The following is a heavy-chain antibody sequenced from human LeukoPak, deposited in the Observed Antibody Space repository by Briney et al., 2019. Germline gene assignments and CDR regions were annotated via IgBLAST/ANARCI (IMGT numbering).Heavy chain of an antibody. Sequence: GGSLRLSCAASGFTFSNAYMNWVRQAPGRGLEWVSGMSASGSHTHSADFVKGRFTISRDNFKNTLYLQMNGLRVEDTAVYYCAKVRSGNNYYFDYWGQGTLVTVSS. V-gene: IGHV3-23*01. CDR1: GFTFSNAY. CDR2: MSASGSHT. J-gene: IGHJ4*02. CDR3: AKVRSGNNYYFDY. D-gene: IGHD1/OR15-1a*01.